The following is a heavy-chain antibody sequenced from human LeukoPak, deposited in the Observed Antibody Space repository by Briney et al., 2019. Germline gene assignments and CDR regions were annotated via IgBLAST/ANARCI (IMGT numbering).Heavy chain of an antibody. D-gene: IGHD3-10*01. CDR1: GGSFSGYY. CDR2: INHSGST. V-gene: IGHV4-34*01. CDR3: ARYRYYYGSGSPLAFDY. J-gene: IGHJ4*02. Sequence: PSETLSLTCAVYGGSFSGYYWSWIRQPPGKGLEWIGEINHSGSTNYNPSLKSRVTISVDTSKNQFSLKLSSVTAADTAVYYCARYRYYYGSGSPLAFDYWGQGTLVTVSS.